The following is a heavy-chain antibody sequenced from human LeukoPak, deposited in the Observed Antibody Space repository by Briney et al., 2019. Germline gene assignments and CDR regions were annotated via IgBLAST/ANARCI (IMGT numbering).Heavy chain of an antibody. D-gene: IGHD1-26*01. V-gene: IGHV4-34*01. J-gene: IGHJ4*02. Sequence: SETLSLTCAVYGGSFSGYYWSWIRQPPGKGLEWIGEINHSGSTNYNPSLKSRVTISVDTSRNQFSLKLSSVTAADTAVYYCARGEWELGYWGQGTLVTVSS. CDR2: INHSGST. CDR3: ARGEWELGY. CDR1: GGSFSGYY.